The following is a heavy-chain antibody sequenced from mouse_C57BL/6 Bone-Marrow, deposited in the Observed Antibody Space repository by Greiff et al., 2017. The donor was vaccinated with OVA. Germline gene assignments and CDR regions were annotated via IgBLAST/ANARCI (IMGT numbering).Heavy chain of an antibody. Sequence: VKLQQSGPELVKPGASVKISCKASGYAFSSSWMNWVKQRPGKGLEWIGRIYPGDGDTNYNGKFKGKATLTADKSSSTAYMQLSSLTSEDPAVYFCARYGSGYYFDYWGQGTTLTVSS. D-gene: IGHD3-2*02. CDR2: IYPGDGDT. CDR3: ARYGSGYYFDY. V-gene: IGHV1-82*01. J-gene: IGHJ2*01. CDR1: GYAFSSSW.